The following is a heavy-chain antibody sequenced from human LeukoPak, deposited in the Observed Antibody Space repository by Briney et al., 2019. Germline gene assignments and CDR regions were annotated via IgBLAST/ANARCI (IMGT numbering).Heavy chain of an antibody. CDR3: ARDLRVRGVIPGY. Sequence: GESLKISCKASGYPFTSYGISWVRQAPGQGLEWMGWISAYNGNTNYAQKLQGRVTMTTDTSTSTAYMELRSLRSDDTAVYYCARDLRVRGVIPGYWGQGTLVTVSS. J-gene: IGHJ4*02. CDR1: GYPFTSYG. V-gene: IGHV1-18*01. CDR2: ISAYNGNT. D-gene: IGHD3-10*01.